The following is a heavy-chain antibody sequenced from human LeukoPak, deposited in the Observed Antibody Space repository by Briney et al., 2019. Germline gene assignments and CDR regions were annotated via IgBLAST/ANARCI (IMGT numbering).Heavy chain of an antibody. Sequence: KPSETLSLTCAVYGGSFSGYYWSWIRQPPGKGLEWIGEINHSGSTNYNPSLKSRVTISVDTSKNQFSLKLSSVTAADTAVYYCARGRLNIGGSYYYDSSGYYYPYWGQGTLVTVSS. CDR2: INHSGST. CDR3: ARGRLNIGGSYYYDSSGYYYPY. V-gene: IGHV4-34*01. J-gene: IGHJ4*02. D-gene: IGHD3-22*01. CDR1: GGSFSGYY.